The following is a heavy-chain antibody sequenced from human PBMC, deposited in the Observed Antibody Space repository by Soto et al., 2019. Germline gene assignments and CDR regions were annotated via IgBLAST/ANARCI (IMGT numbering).Heavy chain of an antibody. V-gene: IGHV4-59*01. J-gene: IGHJ6*03. D-gene: IGHD4-17*01. CDR2: IYYSGST. Sequence: PSETLSLTCTVYGGSISSYYWSWIRQPPGKGLEWIGYIYYSGSTNYNPSLKSRVTISVDTSKNQFSLKLSSVTAADTAVYYCARGLSGDYEYYYYYYMDVWGKGTTVTV. CDR1: GGSISSYY. CDR3: ARGLSGDYEYYYYYYMDV.